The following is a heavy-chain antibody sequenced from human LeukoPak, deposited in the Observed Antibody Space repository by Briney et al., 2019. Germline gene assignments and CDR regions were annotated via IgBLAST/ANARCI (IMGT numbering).Heavy chain of an antibody. CDR2: ISAYNGNT. CDR3: ARDLQSYSSSWYLIDP. D-gene: IGHD6-13*01. Sequence: GASVKVSCKASGYTFTSYGISWVRQAPGQGLEWMGWISAYNGNTNYAQKFQGRVTMTRDTSISTAYMELSRLRSDDTAVYYCARDLQSYSSSWYLIDPWGQGTLVTVSS. CDR1: GYTFTSYG. V-gene: IGHV1-18*01. J-gene: IGHJ5*02.